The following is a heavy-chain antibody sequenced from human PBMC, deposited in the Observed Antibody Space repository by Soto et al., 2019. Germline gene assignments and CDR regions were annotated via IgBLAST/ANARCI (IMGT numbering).Heavy chain of an antibody. D-gene: IGHD3-22*01. J-gene: IGHJ4*02. CDR3: AKSRYADSSGHYYDF. CDR2: IGGRGTSS. V-gene: IGHV3-23*01. CDR1: GFTFSNYA. Sequence: AGGSLRRSCAASGFTFSNYAMSWVRQAPGKGLEWVSGIGGRGTSSYYADSVKGRFAISRDNSYNTLFLQLHSLRAEDTAVYYCAKSRYADSSGHYYDFWGQGSRVTVSS.